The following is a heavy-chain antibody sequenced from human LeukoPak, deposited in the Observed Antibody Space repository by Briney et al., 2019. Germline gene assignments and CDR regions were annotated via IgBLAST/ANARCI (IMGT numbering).Heavy chain of an antibody. D-gene: IGHD3-3*01. CDR3: AREKVDDFWSGPTSYFDY. Sequence: GGSLRLSCAASGFTFSVYSMNWVRQAPGKGLEWLSYISSNSSKISYADSVKGRFTSSRDNAKNSQYLQMNSLRDEDTAVYYCAREKVDDFWSGPTSYFDYWGQGTLVTVSS. J-gene: IGHJ4*02. CDR2: ISSNSSKI. V-gene: IGHV3-48*02. CDR1: GFTFSVYS.